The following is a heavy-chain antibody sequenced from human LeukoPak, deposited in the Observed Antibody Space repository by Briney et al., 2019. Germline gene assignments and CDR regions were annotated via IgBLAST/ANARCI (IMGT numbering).Heavy chain of an antibody. CDR2: IRYDGSEK. CDR1: GFTFSRHG. J-gene: IGHJ4*02. Sequence: TGGSLRLSCAASGFTFSRHGMHWVRQAPGKGLEWVAFIRYDGSEKYYADSVKGRFTISRDNSENTLYLQMNSLRAEDTAVYYCAKDSPYYDFWSDPLPSPFDYWGQGTLVTVSS. D-gene: IGHD3-3*01. V-gene: IGHV3-30*02. CDR3: AKDSPYYDFWSDPLPSPFDY.